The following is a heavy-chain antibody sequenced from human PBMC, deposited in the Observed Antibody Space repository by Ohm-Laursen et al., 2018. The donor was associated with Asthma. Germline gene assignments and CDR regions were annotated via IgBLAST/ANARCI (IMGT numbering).Heavy chain of an antibody. CDR1: GFTFSNFA. CDR2: ITSDGSWT. CDR3: ARRDFSGGDPSAAFDI. D-gene: IGHD2-21*02. Sequence: SLRLSCTASGFTFSNFAMHWVRQAPGKGLEWVSIITSDGSWTSYADSVKGRFTISRDNSKNTLYMQMNSLRAEDTAVYYCARRDFSGGDPSAAFDIWGQGTPVTVSS. V-gene: IGHV3-30-3*01. J-gene: IGHJ4*02.